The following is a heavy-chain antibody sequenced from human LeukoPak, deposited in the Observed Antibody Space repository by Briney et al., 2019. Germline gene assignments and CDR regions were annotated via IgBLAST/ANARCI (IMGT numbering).Heavy chain of an antibody. D-gene: IGHD6-13*01. CDR3: ARLIAAAGTYSIIHDAFDI. V-gene: IGHV1-2*02. CDR1: GYTFTGYY. J-gene: IGHJ3*02. Sequence: ASVKVSCKASGYTFTGYYMHWVRQAPGQGLEWMGWINPNSGGTNYAQKFQGRVTMTRDTSISTAYMELSRLRSDETAVYYCARLIAAAGTYSIIHDAFDIWGQGTMVTVSS. CDR2: INPNSGGT.